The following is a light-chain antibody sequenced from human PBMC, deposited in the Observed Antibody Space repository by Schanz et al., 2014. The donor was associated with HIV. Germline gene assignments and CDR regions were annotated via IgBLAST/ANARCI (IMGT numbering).Light chain of an antibody. CDR3: GAWDSGRGAVV. V-gene: IGLV1-51*01. CDR1: AFNVGQNY. CDR2: GTH. J-gene: IGLJ2*01. Sequence: QSVLTQPPSVSGAPGQRVTISCSGSAFNVGQNYVSWYQQLPGTAPKLLIYGTHDRLSEIPDRFSGSKTGTSATLAIVGLQTGDEADYYCGAWDSGRGAVVFGGGTKLTVL.